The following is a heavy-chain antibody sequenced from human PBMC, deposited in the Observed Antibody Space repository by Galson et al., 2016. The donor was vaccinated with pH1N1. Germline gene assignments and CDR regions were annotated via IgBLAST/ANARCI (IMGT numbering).Heavy chain of an antibody. D-gene: IGHD2-15*01. Sequence: SVKVSCKASGYTFRRYGISWVRQAPGQGLEWMGWISVYNGNTNYAQKLQGRVTMTTDTPTSTAYMELRSLRSDDTAVYYCAREDLVVGEGWDSGVDLWGQGTTVTVSS. V-gene: IGHV1-18*04. CDR1: GYTFRRYG. J-gene: IGHJ6*02. CDR3: AREDLVVGEGWDSGVDL. CDR2: ISVYNGNT.